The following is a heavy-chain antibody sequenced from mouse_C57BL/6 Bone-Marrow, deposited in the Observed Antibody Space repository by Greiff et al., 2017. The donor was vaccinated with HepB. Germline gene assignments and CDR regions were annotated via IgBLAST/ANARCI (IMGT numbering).Heavy chain of an antibody. CDR3: AMILLWLHYAMDY. CDR1: GFTFSDYG. CDR2: ISSGSSTI. D-gene: IGHD2-2*01. Sequence: EVQLVESGGGLVKPGGSLKLSCAASGFTFSDYGMHWVRQAPEKGLEWVAYISSGSSTIYYADTVKGRFTISRDNAKNTLFLQMTSLRSEDTAMYYCAMILLWLHYAMDYWGQGTSVTVSS. V-gene: IGHV5-17*01. J-gene: IGHJ4*01.